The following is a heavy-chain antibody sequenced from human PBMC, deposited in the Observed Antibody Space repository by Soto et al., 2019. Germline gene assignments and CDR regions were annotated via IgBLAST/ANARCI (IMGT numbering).Heavy chain of an antibody. Sequence: ASVKVSCKASGYTFTSYGISWVRQAPGQGLEWMGWISAYNGNTNYAQKLQGRVTMTTDTSASTAYMELRSLRSDDKAVYYCASTAYYYDSSGYSLVAFDIWGQGTMVTVS. CDR3: ASTAYYYDSSGYSLVAFDI. D-gene: IGHD3-22*01. CDR2: ISAYNGNT. J-gene: IGHJ3*02. CDR1: GYTFTSYG. V-gene: IGHV1-18*04.